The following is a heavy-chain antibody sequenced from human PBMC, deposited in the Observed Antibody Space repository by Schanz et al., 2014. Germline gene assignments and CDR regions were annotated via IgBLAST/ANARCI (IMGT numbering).Heavy chain of an antibody. Sequence: EVQLVESGGDLVQPGRSLRLSCAASGFTFDEYGMHWVRQAPGKGLEWVSGISWNGGFIAYGDAVEGRFTISRDNAKKSLYLEMTSLRGEDTAVYYCARENLNWEAFDIWGQGTVVTVSS. D-gene: IGHD7-27*01. CDR3: ARENLNWEAFDI. CDR2: ISWNGGFI. CDR1: GFTFDEYG. J-gene: IGHJ3*02. V-gene: IGHV3-9*01.